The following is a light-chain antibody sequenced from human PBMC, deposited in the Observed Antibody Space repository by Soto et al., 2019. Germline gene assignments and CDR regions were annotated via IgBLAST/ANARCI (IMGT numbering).Light chain of an antibody. J-gene: IGLJ3*02. CDR3: QSFDSSVSGSGV. CDR1: SRDVGIYNY. Sequence: QSALTQPRSVSGSPGQSVTVSCTGTSRDVGIYNYVSWYQQRPGTAPKVMIYDVTKRPSGVPDRFSGSKSANTASLTISGLQADDEADYYCQSFDSSVSGSGVFGGGTKLTVL. CDR2: DVT. V-gene: IGLV2-11*01.